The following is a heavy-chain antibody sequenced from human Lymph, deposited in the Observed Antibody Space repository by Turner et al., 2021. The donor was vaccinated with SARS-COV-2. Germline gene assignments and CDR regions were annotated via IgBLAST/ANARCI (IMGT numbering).Heavy chain of an antibody. CDR3: ARDVERYNDFWSGYSGGYGLDV. J-gene: IGHJ6*02. V-gene: IGHV1-2*02. D-gene: IGHD3-3*01. CDR2: INPNSSGT. CDR1: GYPFTGYY. Sequence: QVQLVQSGAEVKKPGASVKVSCKASGYPFTGYYMHWVRQAPGQGLEWMGWINPNSSGTNYAQKFQGRVTMTRDTSISTAYMELSRLRSDETAVYYCARDVERYNDFWSGYSGGYGLDVWGQGTTVTVSS.